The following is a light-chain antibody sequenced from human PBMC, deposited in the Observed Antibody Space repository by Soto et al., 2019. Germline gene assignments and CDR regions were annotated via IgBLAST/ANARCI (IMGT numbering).Light chain of an antibody. Sequence: EIVMTQSPATLSVSPGERATLSCRASQTVYSNVAWYQQRPGQAPRLLIYRASSRAIDIPARFSGSGSGTEFTLTISSLQSEDFAVYYCQQFSSYPLTFGGGTKVDIK. V-gene: IGKV3-15*01. CDR2: RAS. CDR3: QQFSSYPLT. J-gene: IGKJ4*01. CDR1: QTVYSN.